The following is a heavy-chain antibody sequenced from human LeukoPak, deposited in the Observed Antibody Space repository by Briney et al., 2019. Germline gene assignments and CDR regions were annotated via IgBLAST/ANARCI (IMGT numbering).Heavy chain of an antibody. V-gene: IGHV4-34*01. CDR1: GFIFNHYA. CDR2: INHSGST. Sequence: GSLRLSCAASGFIFNHYAMSWIRQPPGKGLEWIGEINHSGSTNYNPSLKSRVTISVDTSKNQFSLKLSSVTAADTAVYYCARTRRDGYNYWLVNWFDPWGQGTLVTVSS. CDR3: ARTRRDGYNYWLVNWFDP. D-gene: IGHD5-24*01. J-gene: IGHJ5*02.